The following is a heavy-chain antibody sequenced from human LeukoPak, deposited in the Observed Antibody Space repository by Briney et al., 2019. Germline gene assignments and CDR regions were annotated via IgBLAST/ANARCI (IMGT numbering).Heavy chain of an antibody. Sequence: PSETLSLTCTVSGDSISTSNSYWGWIRQPPGKGLEWIGSIYYSGNTYYNASLKSRVTISVDTSKNQFSLKLTSVTAADTAVYYCARVPYSSSWYPDYWGQGTLVTVSS. CDR3: ARVPYSSSWYPDY. J-gene: IGHJ4*02. D-gene: IGHD6-13*01. CDR1: GDSISTSNSY. V-gene: IGHV4-39*07. CDR2: IYYSGNT.